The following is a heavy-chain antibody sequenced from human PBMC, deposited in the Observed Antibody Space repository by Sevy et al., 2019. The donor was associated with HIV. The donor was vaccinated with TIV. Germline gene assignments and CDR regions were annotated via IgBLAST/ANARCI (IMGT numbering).Heavy chain of an antibody. CDR3: ARYYYDSSGPGSWFVP. CDR1: GASISNYY. CDR2: IYNSGRSNSGST. Sequence: SETLSLTCTVSGASISNYYWTWIRQPPGKGLEWIGYIYNSGRSNSGSTNYNPSLKSRVTISVDTSKNQFSLKLRSVTAADTALYYCARYYYDSSGPGSWFVPWGQGTLVTVS. V-gene: IGHV4-59*01. J-gene: IGHJ5*02. D-gene: IGHD3-22*01.